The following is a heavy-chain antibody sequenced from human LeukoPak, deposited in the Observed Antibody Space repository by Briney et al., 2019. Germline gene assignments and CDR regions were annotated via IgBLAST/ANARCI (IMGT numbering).Heavy chain of an antibody. D-gene: IGHD6-19*01. CDR2: IRHSGRT. V-gene: IGHV4-59*01. CDR1: DDSINRDF. Sequence: PSETLSLTCTASDDSINRDFWTWIRQPPGKGLEWIGYIRHSGRTEYNPSLQNRAAISIDRSKNQFSLRLTPVTAADTAIYYCARLPDISGWPFDYWGQGMLVTVSS. J-gene: IGHJ4*02. CDR3: ARLPDISGWPFDY.